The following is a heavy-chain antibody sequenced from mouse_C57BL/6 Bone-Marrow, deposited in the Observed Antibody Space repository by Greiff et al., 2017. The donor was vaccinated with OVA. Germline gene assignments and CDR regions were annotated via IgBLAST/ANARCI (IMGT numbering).Heavy chain of an antibody. CDR3: ASARVSSMDY. D-gene: IGHD3-2*02. Sequence: EVQLQKSGPELVKPGASVKISCKASGYTFTDYYMNWVKQSHGKSLEWIGDINPNNGGTSYNQKFKGKATLTVDESSSTAYMELRSLTSEDSAVYYCASARVSSMDYWGQGTSVTVSS. V-gene: IGHV1-26*01. CDR1: GYTFTDYY. J-gene: IGHJ4*01. CDR2: INPNNGGT.